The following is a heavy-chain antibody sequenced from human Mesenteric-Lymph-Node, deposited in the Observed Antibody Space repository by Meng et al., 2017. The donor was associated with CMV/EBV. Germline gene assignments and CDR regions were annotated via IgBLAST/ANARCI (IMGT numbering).Heavy chain of an antibody. CDR2: MNPNSGDT. Sequence: ASVKVSCKASGYTLTHYDINWVRQATGQGLEWMGLMNPNSGDTHYAQKFKGRVLMTRDTSISTAYMELNSLTSDDTGIYYCATLVMANAWGQGTTVTV. J-gene: IGHJ6*02. CDR3: ATLVMANA. D-gene: IGHD2/OR15-2a*01. V-gene: IGHV1-8*01. CDR1: GYTLTHYD.